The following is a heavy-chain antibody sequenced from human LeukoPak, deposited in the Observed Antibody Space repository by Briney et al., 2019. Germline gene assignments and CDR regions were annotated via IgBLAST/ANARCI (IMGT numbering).Heavy chain of an antibody. J-gene: IGHJ4*02. CDR3: AREHSGGVIDK. V-gene: IGHV4-4*08. D-gene: IGHD4-23*01. CDR1: GGSISGNY. Sequence: SETLSLTCSVSGGSISGNYWSWIRKPPGKGLEWIGYIYNSGSSNYNPSLMSRVTIAVETSKNQFSLKPTSVTAADTAVYYCAREHSGGVIDKWGQGTLVTVSS. CDR2: IYNSGSS.